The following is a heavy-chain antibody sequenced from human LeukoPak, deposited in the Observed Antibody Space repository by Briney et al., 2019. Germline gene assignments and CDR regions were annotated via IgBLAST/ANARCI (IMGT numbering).Heavy chain of an antibody. J-gene: IGHJ4*02. Sequence: GGSLRLSCAASGFTFSDYYMSWIRQAPGKGLEWVSYISSSGSTIYYADSVKGRFTISRDNAKNSLYLQMNSLRAEDTAVYYCARIVLRYFDWLLETPMSYFDYWGQGTPVTVSS. CDR2: ISSSGSTI. CDR1: GFTFSDYY. D-gene: IGHD3-9*01. V-gene: IGHV3-11*04. CDR3: ARIVLRYFDWLLETPMSYFDY.